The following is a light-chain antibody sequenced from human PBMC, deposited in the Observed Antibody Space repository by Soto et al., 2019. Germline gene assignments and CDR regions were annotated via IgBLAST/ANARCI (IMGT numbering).Light chain of an antibody. Sequence: QSVLTQPASVSGSPGQSITISCTGTSSYVGGYNYVSWYQQHPGKAPKLMIYDVTNRPSGVSNRFSGSKSGNTASLTISGLQAEDEAEYYCSSYRSSDTLEFGGGTKVTVL. V-gene: IGLV2-14*03. CDR3: SSYRSSDTLE. CDR1: SSYVGGYNY. CDR2: DVT. J-gene: IGLJ2*01.